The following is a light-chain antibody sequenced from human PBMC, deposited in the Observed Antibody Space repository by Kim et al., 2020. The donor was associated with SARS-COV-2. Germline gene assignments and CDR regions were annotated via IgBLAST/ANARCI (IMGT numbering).Light chain of an antibody. CDR1: QGINNY. V-gene: IGKV1-16*02. CDR2: AAS. CDR3: QQYNTFPLT. Sequence: ASVGDRVTITCRASQGINNYLAWFQQKPVKAPRSLIYAASILYSGVPSNFSGSGSGTDFTLTISSLQPEDFGTYYCQQYNTFPLTFGGGTKVDIK. J-gene: IGKJ4*01.